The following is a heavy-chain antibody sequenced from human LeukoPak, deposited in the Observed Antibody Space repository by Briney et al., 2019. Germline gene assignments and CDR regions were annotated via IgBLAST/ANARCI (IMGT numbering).Heavy chain of an antibody. D-gene: IGHD3-10*01. CDR3: ARVVRGFAANWG. Sequence: SETLSLTCNVSGGSISGYHWSWIRQPPGKGLEWLGYIYYSGSSNYNPSLKSRVTISADTSKNQFSLKLSSVTAADTAVYYCARVVRGFAANWGWGQGTLVIASS. V-gene: IGHV4-59*01. J-gene: IGHJ4*02. CDR1: GGSISGYH. CDR2: IYYSGSS.